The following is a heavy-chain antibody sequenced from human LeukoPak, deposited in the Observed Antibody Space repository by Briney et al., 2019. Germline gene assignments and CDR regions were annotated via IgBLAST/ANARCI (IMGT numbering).Heavy chain of an antibody. CDR2: IYSGGST. V-gene: IGHV3-53*01. J-gene: IGHJ6*03. CDR3: ASGPYYYDTTQGDYYYYYMDV. CDR1: GITVSSNY. D-gene: IGHD3-22*01. Sequence: GGSLRLSCAASGITVSSNYMTWVRQAPGKGLQWVSVIYSGGSTYYADSVKGRFTISRDNSKNTVYLQMNSLRAEDTAVYYCASGPYYYDTTQGDYYYYYMDVWGKGTTVTISS.